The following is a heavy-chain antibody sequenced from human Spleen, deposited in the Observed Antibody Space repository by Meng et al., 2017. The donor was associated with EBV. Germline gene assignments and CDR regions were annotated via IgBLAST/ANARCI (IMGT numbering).Heavy chain of an antibody. CDR1: GYTFTSYA. Sequence: HVQLVQYGAEVKKPGASGKVSCKSSGYTFTSYAMHWVRQAPGQRLEWMGWINAGNGNTKYSQKFQGRVTITRDTSASTAYMELSSLRSEDTAVYYCARDLSVYASGWYWGQGTLVTVSS. D-gene: IGHD6-19*01. J-gene: IGHJ4*02. V-gene: IGHV1-3*01. CDR2: INAGNGNT. CDR3: ARDLSVYASGWY.